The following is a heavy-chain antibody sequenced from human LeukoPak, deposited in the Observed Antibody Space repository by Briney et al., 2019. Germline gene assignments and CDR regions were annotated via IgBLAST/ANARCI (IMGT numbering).Heavy chain of an antibody. J-gene: IGHJ4*02. V-gene: IGHV4-34*01. D-gene: IGHD2-15*01. CDR1: GGSFSGYY. CDR3: ARKDSYYFDY. CDR2: INHSGST. Sequence: PSETLSLTCAVYGGSFSGYYWSWIRQPPGNGLEWIGEINHSGSTNYNPSLKSRVTISVDTSKNQFSLKLSSVTAADTAVYYCARKDSYYFDYWGQGTLVTVSS.